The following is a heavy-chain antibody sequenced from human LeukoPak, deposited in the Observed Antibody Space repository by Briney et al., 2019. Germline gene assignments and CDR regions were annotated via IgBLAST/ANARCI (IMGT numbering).Heavy chain of an antibody. Sequence: SVKVSCKASGGTFSSYAISWVRQAPGQGLEWIGGIIPIFGTANYAQKFQGRVTITADESTSTAYMELSSLRSEDTAVYYCARGEVEPLGGNWLVHWFDPWGQGTLVTVSS. D-gene: IGHD6-19*01. J-gene: IGHJ5*02. V-gene: IGHV1-69*13. CDR3: ARGEVEPLGGNWLVHWFDP. CDR2: IIPIFGTA. CDR1: GGTFSSYA.